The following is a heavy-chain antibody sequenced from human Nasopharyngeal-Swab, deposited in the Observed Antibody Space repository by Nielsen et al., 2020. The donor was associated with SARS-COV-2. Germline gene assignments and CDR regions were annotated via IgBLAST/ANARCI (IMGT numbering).Heavy chain of an antibody. Sequence: SETLSLTCTVSGASVSDYYWSWVRQSPGKGLEWLGSFYSTETPDYNPSLNSRVVMSIDTSKNQLSLRLTSVTAADTAVYYCARYHYLDVWGKGTTVTVSS. CDR1: GASVSDYY. CDR3: ARYHYLDV. V-gene: IGHV4-59*02. CDR2: FYSTETP. J-gene: IGHJ6*03.